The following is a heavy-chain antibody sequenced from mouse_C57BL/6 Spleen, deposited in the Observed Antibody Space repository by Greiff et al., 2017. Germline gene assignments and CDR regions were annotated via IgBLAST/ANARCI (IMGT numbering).Heavy chain of an antibody. CDR2: ISYDGSN. CDR3: ADLYDYGGTAY. V-gene: IGHV3-6*01. D-gene: IGHD2-4*01. Sequence: EVKLMESGPGLVKPSQSLSLTCSVTGYSITSGYYWNWIRQFPGNNLEWMGNISYDGSNNYNPSLKNQISITRDTSTNQLFLKLKSVTTEDTATYYCADLYDYGGTAYWGQGTLVTVSA. J-gene: IGHJ3*01. CDR1: GYSITSGYY.